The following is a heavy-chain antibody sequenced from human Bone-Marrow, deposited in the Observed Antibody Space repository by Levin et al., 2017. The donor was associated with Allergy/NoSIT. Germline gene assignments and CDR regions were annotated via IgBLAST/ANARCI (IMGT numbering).Heavy chain of an antibody. CDR2: ISGYGNYI. CDR1: GFSFSDHI. Sequence: PGGSLRLSCVASGFSFSDHIINWVRQTPGGGLEWVSSISGYGNYIYYIDSVKGRFTISRDNAKNSLYLQMTSLRAEDTAVYYCARDASGYAKYWGQGTLVTVSS. V-gene: IGHV3-21*01. CDR3: ARDASGYAKY. J-gene: IGHJ4*02. D-gene: IGHD6-25*01.